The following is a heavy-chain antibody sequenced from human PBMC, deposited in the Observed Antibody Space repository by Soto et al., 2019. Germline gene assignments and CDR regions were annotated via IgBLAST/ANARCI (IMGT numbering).Heavy chain of an antibody. Sequence: SETLSLTCTVSGGSVSNGRYCWSWIRQPPGKGLEWIGYIYYSGSTNYHPSLKNRVTISVDTSKNQFSLKLSSVTAADTAVYYCVGYCPNGVCSGSFDYWGQGTLVTVSS. CDR1: GGSVSNGRYC. CDR3: VGYCPNGVCSGSFDY. J-gene: IGHJ4*02. CDR2: IYYSGST. D-gene: IGHD2-8*01. V-gene: IGHV4-61*01.